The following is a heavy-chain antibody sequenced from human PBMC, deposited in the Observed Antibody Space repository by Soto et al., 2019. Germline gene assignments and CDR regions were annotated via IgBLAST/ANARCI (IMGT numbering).Heavy chain of an antibody. CDR3: ARIFKYQLLYPCWFDP. J-gene: IGHJ5*02. D-gene: IGHD2-2*02. CDR1: GGTFSSYA. CDR2: IIPIFGTA. V-gene: IGHV1-69*13. Sequence: SVKVSCKASGGTFSSYAISWVRQAPGQGLEWMGGIIPIFGTANYAQKFQGRVTITADESTSTAYMELSSLRSEDTAVYYCARIFKYQLLYPCWFDPWGQGTLVTVSS.